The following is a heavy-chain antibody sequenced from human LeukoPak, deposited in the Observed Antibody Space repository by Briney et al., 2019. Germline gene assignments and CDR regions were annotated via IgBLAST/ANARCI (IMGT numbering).Heavy chain of an antibody. V-gene: IGHV4-34*01. D-gene: IGHD3-3*01. J-gene: IGHJ6*02. CDR3: ARGLTVFGLAHVLDV. CDR2: INHSGST. Sequence: SETLSLTCAVYGGSFSGFYWNWIRQPPGKGLEWIGEINHSGSTNYNPSLKSRVTISVDTSKNQFSLKLSSVTAADTAVYYCARGLTVFGLAHVLDVWGQVTTVTVSS. CDR1: GGSFSGFY.